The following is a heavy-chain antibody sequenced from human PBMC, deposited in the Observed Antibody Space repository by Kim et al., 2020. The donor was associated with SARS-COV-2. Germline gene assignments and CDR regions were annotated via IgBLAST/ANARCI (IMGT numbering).Heavy chain of an antibody. J-gene: IGHJ6*02. CDR1: GGTFSSYA. CDR3: AREGVAVYGMDV. D-gene: IGHD2-15*01. V-gene: IGHV1-69*13. CDR2: IIPIFGTA. Sequence: SVKVSCKASGGTFSSYAISWVRQAPGQGLEWMGGIIPIFGTANYAQKFQGRVTITADESTSTAYMELSSLRSEDTAVYYCAREGVAVYGMDVWGQGTTVTVSS.